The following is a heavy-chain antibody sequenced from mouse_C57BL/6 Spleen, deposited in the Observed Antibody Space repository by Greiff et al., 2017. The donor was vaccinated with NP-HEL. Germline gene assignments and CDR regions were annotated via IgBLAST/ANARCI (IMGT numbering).Heavy chain of an antibody. CDR2: INPNNGGT. CDR3: ARWKNFNYYGSTPYAMDY. J-gene: IGHJ4*01. Sequence: EVQLQQSGPELVKPGASVKMSCKASGYTFTDYNMHWVKQSHGKSLEWIGYINPNNGGTSYNQKFKGKATLTVNKSSSTAYMELRSLTSEDSAVYYCARWKNFNYYGSTPYAMDYWGQGTSVTVSS. CDR1: GYTFTDYN. V-gene: IGHV1-22*01. D-gene: IGHD1-1*01.